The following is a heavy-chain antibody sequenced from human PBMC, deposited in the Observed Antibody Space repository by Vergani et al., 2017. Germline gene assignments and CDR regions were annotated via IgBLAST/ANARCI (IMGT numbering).Heavy chain of an antibody. Sequence: EVQLVESGGGLVKPGGSLRLSCAASGFTFSSYSMNWVRQAPGKGLEWVSSISSSSSYIYYADSVKGRFTISRDNAKNSLYLQMNSLRAEDTALYYCAKDTKDIVVVPAAISFDYWGQGTLVTVSS. CDR1: GFTFSSYS. D-gene: IGHD2-2*01. V-gene: IGHV3-21*04. J-gene: IGHJ4*02. CDR2: ISSSSSYI. CDR3: AKDTKDIVVVPAAISFDY.